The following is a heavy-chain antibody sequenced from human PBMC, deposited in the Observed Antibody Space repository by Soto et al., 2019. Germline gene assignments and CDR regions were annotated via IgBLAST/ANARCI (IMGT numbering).Heavy chain of an antibody. J-gene: IGHJ4*02. V-gene: IGHV4-39*01. CDR1: VGSINSRSYY. Sequence: SETLSLTCTVSVGSINSRSYYWGWILQSPGKGLEWIGSIYYSGSTYYNPSLKSRVAMSVDTSKNQFSLKLRSVSAADTAVYYCARQRTSVVTQAYFDDWGQGSLVTVSS. CDR3: ARQRTSVVTQAYFDD. D-gene: IGHD2-21*02. CDR2: IYYSGST.